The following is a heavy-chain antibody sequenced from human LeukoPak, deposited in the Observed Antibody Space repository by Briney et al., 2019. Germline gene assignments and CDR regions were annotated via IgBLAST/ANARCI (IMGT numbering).Heavy chain of an antibody. CDR1: GFTFSSHW. CDR3: ALISGWYVRGYFQH. J-gene: IGHJ1*01. D-gene: IGHD6-19*01. CDR2: IKQDGSEK. V-gene: IGHV3-7*01. Sequence: PGGSLRLSCAASGFTFSSHWMSWVRQAPGKGLEWVANIKQDGSEKYYVDSVKGRFTISRDNAKNSLYLQMNSLRAEDTAVYYCALISGWYVRGYFQHWGQGTLVTVSS.